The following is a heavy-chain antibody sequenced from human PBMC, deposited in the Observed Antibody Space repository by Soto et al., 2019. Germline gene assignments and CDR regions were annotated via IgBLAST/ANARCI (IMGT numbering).Heavy chain of an antibody. V-gene: IGHV4-31*03. CDR1: GGSISRSGYF. J-gene: IGHJ4*02. Sequence: QVQLQESGPGLVKPSQTLSLTCTVSGGSISRSGYFWSWIRQHPGKGLEWIVYIYDSGSTYYNPSLNSRVSLSVDTSKNQFSLNLTSVTAADTAMYYCARSSRSYFDYWGQGTLVTVSS. CDR2: IYDSGST. CDR3: ARSSRSYFDY.